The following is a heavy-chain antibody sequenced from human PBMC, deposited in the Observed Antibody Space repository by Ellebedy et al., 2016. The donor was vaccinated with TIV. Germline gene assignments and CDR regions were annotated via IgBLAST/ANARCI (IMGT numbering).Heavy chain of an antibody. D-gene: IGHD4-23*01. CDR2: IKQDGSEQ. J-gene: IGHJ4*02. CDR3: VRGAGWVTDY. Sequence: PGGSLRLSCAASRFTFSSYWMSWARQAPGKGLEWVANIKQDGSEQYYVDSVKGRFTISRDNAKNSLYLQMNSLRGEDTAMYYCVRGAGWVTDYWGQGTLVTVSS. V-gene: IGHV3-7*03. CDR1: RFTFSSYW.